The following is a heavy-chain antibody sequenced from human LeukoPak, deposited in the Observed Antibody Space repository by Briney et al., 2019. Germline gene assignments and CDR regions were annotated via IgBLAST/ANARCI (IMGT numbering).Heavy chain of an antibody. CDR2: IYYSGST. CDR1: GGSISSYY. D-gene: IGHD1-26*01. Sequence: NPSETLSLTCTVSGGSISSYYWSWIRQPPGKGLEWIGYIYYSGSTNYNPSLKSRVTISVDTSKNQFSLKLSSVTAADTAVYYCARLSTPFQHGSYHYSFDYWGQGTLVTVSS. J-gene: IGHJ4*02. CDR3: ARLSTPFQHGSYHYSFDY. V-gene: IGHV4-59*01.